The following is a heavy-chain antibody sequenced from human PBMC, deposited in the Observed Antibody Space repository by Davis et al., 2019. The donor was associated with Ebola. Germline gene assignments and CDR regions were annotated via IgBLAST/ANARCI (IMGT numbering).Heavy chain of an antibody. D-gene: IGHD1-26*01. CDR2: INHSGST. CDR3: ARGGRGAFDI. Sequence: GSLRLSCTVSGGSISSSSYYWGWIRQPPGKGLEWIGEINHSGSTNYNPSLKSRVTISVDTSKNQFSLKLSSVTAADTAVYYCARGGRGAFDIWGQGTMVTVSS. J-gene: IGHJ3*02. V-gene: IGHV4-39*07. CDR1: GGSISSSSYY.